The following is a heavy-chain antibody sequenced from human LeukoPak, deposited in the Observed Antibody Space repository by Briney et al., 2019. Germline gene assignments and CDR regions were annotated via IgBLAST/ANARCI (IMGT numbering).Heavy chain of an antibody. CDR3: ARDDEPIAVAGTGDY. V-gene: IGHV3-33*01. CDR2: IWYDGSNK. Sequence: PGGSLRLSCAASGFTFSSYGMHWVRQAPGKGLEGGAVIWYDGSNKYYADSVKGRFTISRDNSKNTLYLQMNSLRAEDTAVYYCARDDEPIAVAGTGDYWGQGTLVTVSS. J-gene: IGHJ4*02. D-gene: IGHD6-19*01. CDR1: GFTFSSYG.